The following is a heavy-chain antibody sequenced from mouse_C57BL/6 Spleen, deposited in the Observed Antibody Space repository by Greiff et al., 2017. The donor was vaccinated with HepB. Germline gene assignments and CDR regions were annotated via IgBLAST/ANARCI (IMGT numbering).Heavy chain of an antibody. CDR2: IYPRSGNT. J-gene: IGHJ4*01. CDR3: AREASNDAMDY. Sequence: QVQLKESGAELARPGASVKLSCKASGYTFTSYGISWVKQRTGQGLEWIGEIYPRSGNTYYNEKFKGKATLTADKSSSTAYMELRSLTSEDSAVYFCAREASNDAMDYWGQGTSVTVSS. D-gene: IGHD2-5*01. V-gene: IGHV1-81*01. CDR1: GYTFTSYG.